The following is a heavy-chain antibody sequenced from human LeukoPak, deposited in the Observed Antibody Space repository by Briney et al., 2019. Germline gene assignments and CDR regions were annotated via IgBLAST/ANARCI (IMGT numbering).Heavy chain of an antibody. CDR2: INPSGGST. Sequence: ALVKVSCKASGYTFTSYYMHWVRQAPGQGLEWMGIINPSGGSTSYAQKFQGRVTMTRDTSTSTVYMELSSLRSEDTAVYYCAREGPGIQRFDYWGQGTLVTVSS. D-gene: IGHD5-18*01. CDR3: AREGPGIQRFDY. V-gene: IGHV1-46*01. CDR1: GYTFTSYY. J-gene: IGHJ4*02.